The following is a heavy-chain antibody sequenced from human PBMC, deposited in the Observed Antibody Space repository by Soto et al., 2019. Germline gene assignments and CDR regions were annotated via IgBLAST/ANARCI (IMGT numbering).Heavy chain of an antibody. D-gene: IGHD5-18*01. J-gene: IGHJ4*02. V-gene: IGHV3-30-3*01. CDR2: ISYDGSNK. CDR1: GFTFSSYA. CDR3: ARDGYNYGQYYFDY. Sequence: PGGSLRLSCAASGFTFSSYAMHWVRQAPGKGLEWVAVISYDGSNKYYADSVKGRFTISRDNSKNTLYLQMNSLRAEDTAVYYCARDGYNYGQYYFDYWGQGTLVTVSS.